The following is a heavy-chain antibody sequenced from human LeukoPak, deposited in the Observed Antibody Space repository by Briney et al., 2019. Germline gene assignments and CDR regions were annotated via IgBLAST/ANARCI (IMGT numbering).Heavy chain of an antibody. CDR1: GGTFSSYA. Sequence: SVTVSCKASGGTFSSYAISWVRQAPGQGLEWMGGIIPIFGTANYAQKFQGRVTITADESTSTAYMELSSLRSEDTAVYYCARGSPGIAAAGTYGYWGQGTLVTVSS. CDR2: IIPIFGTA. V-gene: IGHV1-69*13. J-gene: IGHJ4*02. CDR3: ARGSPGIAAAGTYGY. D-gene: IGHD6-13*01.